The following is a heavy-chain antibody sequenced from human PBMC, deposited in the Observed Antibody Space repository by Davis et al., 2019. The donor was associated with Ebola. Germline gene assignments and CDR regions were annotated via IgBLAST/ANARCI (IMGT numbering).Heavy chain of an antibody. Sequence: MPSETLSLTCTVSGGSISSSSYYWGWIRQPPGKGLEWIGSIYHSGSTNYNPSLKSRVTISVDKSKNQFSLKLSSVTAADTAVYYCARGGYYIWGSYRNLPYYFDYWGQGTLVTVSS. CDR1: GGSISSSSYY. CDR3: ARGGYYIWGSYRNLPYYFDY. J-gene: IGHJ4*02. CDR2: IYHSGST. V-gene: IGHV4-39*07. D-gene: IGHD3-16*02.